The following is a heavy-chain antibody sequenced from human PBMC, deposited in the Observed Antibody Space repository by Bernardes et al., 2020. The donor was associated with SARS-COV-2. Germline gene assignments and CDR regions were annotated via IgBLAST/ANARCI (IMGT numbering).Heavy chain of an antibody. Sequence: ASVKVSCKVSGYTLTELSMHWVRQAPGKGLEWMGGFDPEDGETIYAQKFQGRVTMTEDTSTDTAYMELSSLRSEDTAVYYCATEWAYQPIVNRVFDYWGQGTLVTVSS. CDR1: GYTLTELS. CDR3: ATEWAYQPIVNRVFDY. D-gene: IGHD2-2*01. J-gene: IGHJ4*02. CDR2: FDPEDGET. V-gene: IGHV1-24*01.